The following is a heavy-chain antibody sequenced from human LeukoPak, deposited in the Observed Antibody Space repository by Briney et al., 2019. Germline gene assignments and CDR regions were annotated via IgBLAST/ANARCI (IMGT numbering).Heavy chain of an antibody. J-gene: IGHJ4*02. CDR2: VYSGGNT. Sequence: GGSLRLSCAASGFTVSSNYMSWVRQAPGKGLEWVSVVYSGGNTYYADSVKGRFTISRDNSRNTLYLQMNSLRAEDTAVYYCALNYYSSESYSKPFDYWGQGTLVTVSS. D-gene: IGHD3-10*01. CDR3: ALNYYSSESYSKPFDY. CDR1: GFTVSSNY. V-gene: IGHV3-53*01.